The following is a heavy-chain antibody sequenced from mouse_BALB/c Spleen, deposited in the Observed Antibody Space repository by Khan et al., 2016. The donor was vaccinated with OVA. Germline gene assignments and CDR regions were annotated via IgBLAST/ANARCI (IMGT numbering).Heavy chain of an antibody. Sequence: EVQLVESGGGLVQPGGSLKLSCAASGFDFSKYWMNWVRQAPGKGLEWIGEINSDSNKINYAPSLKGKFIISRDNAKNTLYLQMSKVRSEDTALYYCAREGDYAWLPYWGQGTLVTVSA. CDR3: AREGDYAWLPY. CDR2: INSDSNKI. CDR1: GFDFSKYW. J-gene: IGHJ3*01. D-gene: IGHD2-4*01. V-gene: IGHV4-1*02.